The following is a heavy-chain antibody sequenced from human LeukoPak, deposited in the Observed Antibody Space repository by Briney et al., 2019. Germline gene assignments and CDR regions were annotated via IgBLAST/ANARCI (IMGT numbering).Heavy chain of an antibody. Sequence: GGSLRLSCAASGFNFNSYAMTWVRQAPGKGLQWLAAISPTSANIYHAVSLKGRFTISRDNSMNTVYLQMNSLSAEDTAVYFCSRGCVVDMCYDSWGQGTLVTVSS. J-gene: IGHJ5*01. CDR2: ISPTSANI. CDR3: SRGCVVDMCYDS. V-gene: IGHV3-23*01. D-gene: IGHD4/OR15-4a*01. CDR1: GFNFNSYA.